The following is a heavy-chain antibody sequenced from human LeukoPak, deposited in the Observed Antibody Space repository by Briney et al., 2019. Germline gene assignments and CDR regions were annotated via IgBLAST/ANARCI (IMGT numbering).Heavy chain of an antibody. J-gene: IGHJ4*02. V-gene: IGHV3-23*01. CDR2: ISGSGGST. CDR1: GFTFSSYA. Sequence: GGSLRLSCAASGFTFSSYAMSWVRQAPGKGLEWVSAISGSGGSTYYADSVKGRFTISRDNSKNTLYLQMNSLRAEDTAVYYCAGGVGYGDYVIDYWGQGTLVTVSS. CDR3: AGGVGYGDYVIDY. D-gene: IGHD4-17*01.